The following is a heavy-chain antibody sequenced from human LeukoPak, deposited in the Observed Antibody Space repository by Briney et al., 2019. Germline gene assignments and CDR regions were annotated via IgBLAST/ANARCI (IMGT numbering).Heavy chain of an antibody. V-gene: IGHV4-61*02. Sequence: PSRTLSLTYTVSGGSISSGSYYWSWIRQPAGKGLEWIGRIYTCGSTNYNPSLKSRVTISVDTSKNQFSLKLSSVTAADTAVYYCARVPYDFWSGYYGAFDIWGQGTMVTVSS. CDR3: ARVPYDFWSGYYGAFDI. D-gene: IGHD3-3*01. CDR1: GGSISSGSYY. J-gene: IGHJ3*02. CDR2: IYTCGST.